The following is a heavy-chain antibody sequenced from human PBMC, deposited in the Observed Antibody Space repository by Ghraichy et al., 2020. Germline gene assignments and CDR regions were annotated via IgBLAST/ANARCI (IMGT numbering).Heavy chain of an antibody. CDR1: GGTFSSYA. J-gene: IGHJ4*02. V-gene: IGHV1-69*13. CDR2: IIPIFGTA. CDR3: ARDPRSTYYYDSKSPYYFDY. D-gene: IGHD3-22*01. Sequence: SVKVSCKASGGTFSSYAISWVRQAPGQGLEWMGGIIPIFGTANYAQKFQGRVTITADESTSTAYMELSSLRSEDTAVYYCARDPRSTYYYDSKSPYYFDYWGQGTLVTVSS.